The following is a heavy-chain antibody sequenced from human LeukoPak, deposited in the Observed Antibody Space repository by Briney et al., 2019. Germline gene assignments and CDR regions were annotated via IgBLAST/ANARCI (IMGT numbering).Heavy chain of an antibody. CDR2: VYFSGST. V-gene: IGHV4-59*01. Sequence: SETLSLTCTVSGDSIGTYYWRWIRQSPGKGLEWLGNVYFSGSTNYNPSLKSRVTISVATSNYQFSLTLTSLTAADTAVYYCAREAMAVGFARFPFFNYWGQGTLVTVSS. CDR1: GDSIGTYY. D-gene: IGHD2/OR15-2a*01. CDR3: AREAMAVGFARFPFFNY. J-gene: IGHJ4*02.